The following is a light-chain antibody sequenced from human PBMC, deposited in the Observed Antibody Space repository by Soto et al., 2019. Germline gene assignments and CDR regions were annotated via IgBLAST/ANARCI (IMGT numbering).Light chain of an antibody. CDR1: QSVSSY. V-gene: IGKV3-11*01. CDR2: DAS. CDR3: QQYNNWPPSWT. J-gene: IGKJ1*01. Sequence: EIVLTQSPATLSLSPGERATLSCRASQSVSSYLAWYQQKPGQAPRLLIYDASNRATGIPARFSGSGSGTEFTLTISSLQSEDFAVYYCQQYNNWPPSWTFGQGTKVDI.